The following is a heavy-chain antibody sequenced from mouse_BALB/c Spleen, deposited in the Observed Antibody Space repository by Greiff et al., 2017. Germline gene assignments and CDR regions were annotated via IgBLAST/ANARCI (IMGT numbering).Heavy chain of an antibody. CDR1: GYAFSSYW. CDR2: IYPGDGDT. CDR3: ARSYYYGSSTVDY. D-gene: IGHD1-1*01. V-gene: IGHV1-80*01. Sequence: VQGVESGAELVRPGSSVKISCKASGYAFSSYWMNWVKQRPGQGLEWIGQIYPGDGDTNYNGKFKGKATLTADKSSSTAYMQLSSLTSEDSAVYFCARSYYYGSSTVDYWGQGTTLTVSS. J-gene: IGHJ2*01.